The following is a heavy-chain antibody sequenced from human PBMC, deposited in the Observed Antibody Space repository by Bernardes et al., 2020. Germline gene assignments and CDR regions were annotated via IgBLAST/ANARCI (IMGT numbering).Heavy chain of an antibody. CDR1: GFTFDDYA. CDR2: ISWNSGSI. D-gene: IGHD2-2*02. V-gene: IGHV3-9*01. CDR3: AKDYFASLGYCSSTSCYTSGWFDP. Sequence: SLRLSCAASGFTFDDYAMHWVRQAPGKGLEWVSGISWNSGSIGYADSVKGRFTISRDNAKNSLYLQMNSLRAEDTALYYCAKDYFASLGYCSSTSCYTSGWFDPWGQGTLVTVSS. J-gene: IGHJ5*02.